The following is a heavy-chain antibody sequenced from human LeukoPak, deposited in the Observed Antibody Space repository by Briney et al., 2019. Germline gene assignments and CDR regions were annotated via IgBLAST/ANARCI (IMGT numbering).Heavy chain of an antibody. D-gene: IGHD1-26*01. Sequence: PGGSLRLSCAASGFTFSNYAMSWVRQTPGKGPEWVSGVSVSGTATHYADSVKGRFTISRDNSKNTVFLQMSSLRAEDTAVYYCAKDFSWNARTLYNGGWGQGTLVTVSS. CDR3: AKDFSWNARTLYNGG. CDR1: GFTFSNYA. V-gene: IGHV3-23*01. J-gene: IGHJ4*02. CDR2: VSVSGTAT.